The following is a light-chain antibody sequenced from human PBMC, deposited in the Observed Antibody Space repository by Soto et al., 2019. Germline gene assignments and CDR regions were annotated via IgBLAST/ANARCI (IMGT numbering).Light chain of an antibody. CDR3: QQYDDWPPWT. V-gene: IGKV3-15*01. CDR1: QSVDTN. CDR2: GAS. J-gene: IGKJ1*01. Sequence: EIVMTQSPATLSVSPGERATLSCRASQSVDTNLAWYQQKPGQAPRVLIYGASTRAAGIPARFSGSGSGTECTLSISSLQSEDFAVYYCQQYDDWPPWTFGQGTKVEIK.